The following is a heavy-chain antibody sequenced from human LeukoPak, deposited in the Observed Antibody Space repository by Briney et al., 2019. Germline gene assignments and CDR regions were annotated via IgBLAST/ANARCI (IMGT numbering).Heavy chain of an antibody. Sequence: GGSLRLSCAASGFTFSSCAMSWVCQAPGKGLEWVSGISIAGSTYYADSVKGRFTISRDNSKNTLYLQLNSLRAEDTAIYYCAKSYYYDSRASYYFDSWGQGTLVTVSS. J-gene: IGHJ4*02. CDR3: AKSYYYDSRASYYFDS. CDR2: ISIAGST. V-gene: IGHV3-23*01. D-gene: IGHD3-22*01. CDR1: GFTFSSCA.